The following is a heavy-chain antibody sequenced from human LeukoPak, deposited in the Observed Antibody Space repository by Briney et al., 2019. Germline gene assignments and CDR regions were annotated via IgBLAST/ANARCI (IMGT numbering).Heavy chain of an antibody. CDR1: GFTFSDYY. Sequence: GVSLRLSCAASGFTFSDYYMSWIRQAPGKGLEWVSYISTSSSSTNYADSVKGRFTISRDNAKNSLYLQMNSLRADDTAVYYCARDRAGAPHDYWGQGTLVTVSS. J-gene: IGHJ4*02. CDR2: ISTSSSST. D-gene: IGHD6-19*01. V-gene: IGHV3-11*05. CDR3: ARDRAGAPHDY.